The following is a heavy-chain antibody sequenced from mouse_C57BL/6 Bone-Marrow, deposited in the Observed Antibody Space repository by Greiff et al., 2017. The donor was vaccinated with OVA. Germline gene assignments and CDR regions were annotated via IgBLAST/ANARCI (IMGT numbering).Heavy chain of an antibody. CDR3: ARHPSYYYGSSPYAMDY. V-gene: IGHV5-2*01. CDR1: EYEFPSHD. Sequence: EVKLVESGGGLAQPGESLKLSCESNEYEFPSHDMSWVRKTPEKRLELVAAINSDGGSTYYPDTMEKRFIISRDNTKKTLYLQMSSLRSEDTALYYCARHPSYYYGSSPYAMDYWGQGTSVTVSS. D-gene: IGHD1-1*01. CDR2: INSDGGST. J-gene: IGHJ4*01.